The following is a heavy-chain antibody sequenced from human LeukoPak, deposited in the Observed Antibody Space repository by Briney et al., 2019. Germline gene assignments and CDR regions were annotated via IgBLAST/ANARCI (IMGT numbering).Heavy chain of an antibody. CDR1: GGTFSSYA. CDR3: ARVASSGGSYVDY. CDR2: IIPIFGTA. J-gene: IGHJ4*02. D-gene: IGHD2-15*01. V-gene: IGHV1-69*06. Sequence: ASVKVSCKASGGTFSSYAISWVRQAPGQGLEWMGGIIPIFGTANYAQKFQGRVTITADKSTSTAYMELSSLRSEDTAVYYCARVASSGGSYVDYWGQGTLVTVSS.